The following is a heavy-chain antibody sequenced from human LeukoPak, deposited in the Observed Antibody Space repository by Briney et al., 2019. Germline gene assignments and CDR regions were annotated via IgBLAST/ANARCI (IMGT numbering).Heavy chain of an antibody. CDR2: MNPNSGNT. Sequence: ASVKVSCKASGYTFTSYDINWVRQATGQGLEWMGWMNPNSGNTGYAQKFQGRVTITADESTSTAYMELSSLRSEDTAVYYCATPTNYYDSSGYYSFDYWGQGTLVTVSS. D-gene: IGHD3-22*01. CDR1: GYTFTSYD. J-gene: IGHJ4*02. CDR3: ATPTNYYDSSGYYSFDY. V-gene: IGHV1-8*01.